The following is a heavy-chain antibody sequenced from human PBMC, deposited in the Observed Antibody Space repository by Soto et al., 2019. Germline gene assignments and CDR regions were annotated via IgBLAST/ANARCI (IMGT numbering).Heavy chain of an antibody. D-gene: IGHD3-16*01. CDR1: GFTFSNAW. Sequence: GGSLRLSCAASGFTFSNAWMNWVRQAPGKGLEWVGRIKSKTDGGTTDYAAPVKGRFTISRDDSKNTLYLQMNSLKTEDTAVYYCTTVQKALLYDDVYYYGMDVWGQGTTVTVSS. J-gene: IGHJ6*02. V-gene: IGHV3-15*07. CDR2: IKSKTDGGTT. CDR3: TTVQKALLYDDVYYYGMDV.